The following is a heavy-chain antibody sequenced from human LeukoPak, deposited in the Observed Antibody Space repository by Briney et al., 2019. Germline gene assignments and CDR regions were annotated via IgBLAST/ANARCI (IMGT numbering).Heavy chain of an antibody. CDR1: GFTFSSYSM. J-gene: IGHJ4*02. CDR2: IYHSGST. V-gene: IGHV4-4*02. CDR3: AREVRSGWYQTAYYFDY. D-gene: IGHD6-19*01. Sequence: GSLRLSCAASGFTFSSYSMNWVRQPPGKGLEWIGEIYHSGSTNYNPSLKSRVTISVDKSKNQFSLKLSSVTAADTAVYYCAREVRSGWYQTAYYFDYWGQGTLVTVSS.